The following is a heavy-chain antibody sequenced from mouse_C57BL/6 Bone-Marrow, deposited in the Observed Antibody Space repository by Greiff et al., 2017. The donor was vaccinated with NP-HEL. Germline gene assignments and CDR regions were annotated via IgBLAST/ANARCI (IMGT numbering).Heavy chain of an antibody. CDR2: IYPRSGNT. CDR3: ASGVVEGFAY. D-gene: IGHD1-1*01. CDR1: GYTFTSYG. Sequence: VQLQESEAELARPGASVKLSCKASGYTFTSYGISWVKQRTGQGLEWIGEIYPRSGNTYYNEKFKGKATLTADKSSSTAYMELRSLTSEDSAVYFCASGVVEGFAYWGQGTLVTVSA. V-gene: IGHV1-81*01. J-gene: IGHJ3*01.